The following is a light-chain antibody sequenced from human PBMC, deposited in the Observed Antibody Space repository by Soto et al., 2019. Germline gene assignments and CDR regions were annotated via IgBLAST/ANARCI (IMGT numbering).Light chain of an antibody. CDR2: KAS. CDR3: QHYNSYPIT. Sequence: SAFTLSVNMGDRVTITCRASQSIDSWLAWYQQKPGKAPKFLIYKASTLESGVPSRFSGSGSGTEFTLTISSLQPDDFATYYCQHYNSYPITFGQGTRLEIK. CDR1: QSIDSW. V-gene: IGKV1-5*03. J-gene: IGKJ5*01.